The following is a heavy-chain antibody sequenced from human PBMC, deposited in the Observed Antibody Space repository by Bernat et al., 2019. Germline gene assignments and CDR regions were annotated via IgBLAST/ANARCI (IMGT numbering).Heavy chain of an antibody. D-gene: IGHD3-10*01. CDR1: GFTFSNYA. CDR2: ISYDGNNK. Sequence: QVQLVESGGGVVQPGRSLRLSCAASGFTFSNYAMHWVRQAPGKGLEWVAVISYDGNNKYYADSVKGRFTISRDNSKNTLFLQMNSPRVEDTAVYYCARNYGSGSFYILNFFDYWGQGTLVTVSS. CDR3: ARNYGSGSFYILNFFDY. J-gene: IGHJ4*02. V-gene: IGHV3-30-3*01.